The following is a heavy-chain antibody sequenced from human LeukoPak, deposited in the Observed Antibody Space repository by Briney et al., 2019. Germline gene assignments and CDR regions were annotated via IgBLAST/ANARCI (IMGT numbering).Heavy chain of an antibody. CDR3: VKGSSGWYEGYFDY. D-gene: IGHD6-19*01. CDR1: GFTFCWYA. Sequence: GGSLRLSCSASGFTFCWYAMHWVRQAPGKGLEYVSTISSNGGSTYYADSVKGRFTISRDNSKNTLYLQMSSLRAEDTAVYYCVKGSSGWYEGYFDYWGQGTLVTVSS. CDR2: ISSNGGST. V-gene: IGHV3-64D*09. J-gene: IGHJ4*02.